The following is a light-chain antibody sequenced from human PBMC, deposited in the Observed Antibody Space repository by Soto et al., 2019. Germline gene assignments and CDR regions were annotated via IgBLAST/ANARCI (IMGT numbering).Light chain of an antibody. CDR3: QQYGGSPRT. V-gene: IGKV3-20*01. Sequence: EIVLTQSPGTLALSPGEGATLSCRASQSVSKYLAWYQQKPGQAPRLLIYGASSRATGIPDSFSGSGSGTDFTLTISILEPENLAVYFWQQYGGSPRTFGQRTKV. J-gene: IGKJ1*01. CDR1: QSVSKY. CDR2: GAS.